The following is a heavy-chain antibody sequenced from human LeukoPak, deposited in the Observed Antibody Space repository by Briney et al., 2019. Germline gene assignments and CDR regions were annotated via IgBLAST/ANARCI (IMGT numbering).Heavy chain of an antibody. V-gene: IGHV1-2*02. CDR2: INPNSGAT. Sequence: ASVKVSCKASGYTFSDYYMHWVRQAPGQGLDWMGWINPNSGATKYAQKFQGRVTMTRDTSTSTAYMELSRLGSDDTAVYYWARDPPHYYDSSSYDYWGQGTLVTVSS. CDR1: GYTFSDYY. J-gene: IGHJ4*02. D-gene: IGHD3-22*01. CDR3: ARDPPHYYDSSSYDY.